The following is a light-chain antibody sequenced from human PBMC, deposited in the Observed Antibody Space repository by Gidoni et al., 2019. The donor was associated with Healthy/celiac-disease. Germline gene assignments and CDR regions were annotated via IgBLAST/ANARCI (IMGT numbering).Light chain of an antibody. J-gene: IGKJ3*01. CDR3: QQLNSYSFT. CDR1: QGISSY. Sequence: DLQLTPSPSFLSASVGDRVTIPCRASQGISSYLAWYQQKPGKAPKLLIYAASTLQSGVPSRFSGSGSGTEFTLTISSLQPEDFATYYCQQLNSYSFTFGPGTKVDIK. V-gene: IGKV1-9*01. CDR2: AAS.